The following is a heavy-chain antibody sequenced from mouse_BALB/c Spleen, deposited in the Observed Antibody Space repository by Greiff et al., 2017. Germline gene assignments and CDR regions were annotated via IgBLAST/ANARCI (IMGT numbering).Heavy chain of an antibody. CDR3: ARAESFYGSSYWVAY. J-gene: IGHJ3*01. CDR2: IWAGGST. Sequence: QVHVKQSGPGLVAPSQSLSITCTVSGFSLTSYGVHWVRQPPGKGLEWLGVIWAGGSTNYNSALMSRLSISKDNSKSQVFLKMNSLQTDDTAMYYCARAESFYGSSYWVAYWGQGTLVTVSA. CDR1: GFSLTSYG. V-gene: IGHV2-9*02. D-gene: IGHD1-1*01.